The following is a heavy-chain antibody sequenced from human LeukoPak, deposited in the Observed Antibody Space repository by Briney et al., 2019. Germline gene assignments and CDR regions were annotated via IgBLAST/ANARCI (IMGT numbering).Heavy chain of an antibody. Sequence: SETLSLTCTVSGGSISSHYWSWIRQPPGKGLEWIGYIYYSGSTNYNPSLKSRVTISVDTSKNQFSLKLSSVTAADTAVYYCARGDSSPRYWGQGTLDTVSS. CDR3: ARGDSSPRY. CDR1: GGSISSHY. J-gene: IGHJ4*02. CDR2: IYYSGST. D-gene: IGHD6-13*01. V-gene: IGHV4-59*11.